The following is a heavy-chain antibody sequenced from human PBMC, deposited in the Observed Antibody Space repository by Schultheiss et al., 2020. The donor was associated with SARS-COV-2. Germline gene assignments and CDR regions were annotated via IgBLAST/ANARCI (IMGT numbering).Heavy chain of an antibody. V-gene: IGHV1-18*04. D-gene: IGHD6-13*01. Sequence: ASVKVSCKASGYTFTSYGISWVRQAPGQGLEWMGGIIPIFGTANYAQKFQGRVTMTTDTSTGTAYLELRGLTSDDTAIYYCARDRPNIAAAGIPLDYWGQGTLVTVSS. CDR3: ARDRPNIAAAGIPLDY. CDR2: IIPIFGTA. J-gene: IGHJ4*02. CDR1: GYTFTSYG.